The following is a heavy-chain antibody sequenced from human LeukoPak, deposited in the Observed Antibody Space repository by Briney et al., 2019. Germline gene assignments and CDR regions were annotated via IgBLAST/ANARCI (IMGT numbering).Heavy chain of an antibody. J-gene: IGHJ4*01. CDR3: ARETSLAGFASGLGFNY. D-gene: IGHD6-19*01. CDR1: GASISSWY. V-gene: IGHV4-59*01. CDR2: IYGSGNT. Sequence: SETLSLTCTVSGASISSWYWSWIRQPPGKGLEWIGYIYGSGNTNYNPSLKSRVTMSIDTSKNQFSLMLTSVTAADTATYYCARETSLAGFASGLGFNY.